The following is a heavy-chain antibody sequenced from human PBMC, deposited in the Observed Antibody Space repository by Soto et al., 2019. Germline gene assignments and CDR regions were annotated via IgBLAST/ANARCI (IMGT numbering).Heavy chain of an antibody. V-gene: IGHV4-61*08. J-gene: IGHJ4*02. Sequence: TCAVSGGSISSGDYYWSWFRQPPGQGLESLGYIYHTGVTNSNPSLRGRLSISIDTAKNQFSLKLSSVTSADTAIYYCARTARVPDFWGPGILVTVSS. CDR1: GGSISSGDYY. D-gene: IGHD2-2*01. CDR2: IYHTGVT. CDR3: ARTARVPDF.